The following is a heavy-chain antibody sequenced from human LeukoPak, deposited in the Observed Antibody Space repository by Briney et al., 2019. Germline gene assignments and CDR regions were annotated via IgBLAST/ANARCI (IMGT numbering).Heavy chain of an antibody. V-gene: IGHV1-8*03. CDR3: ARSRSYYYDKGSPFDI. D-gene: IGHD3-22*01. Sequence: GASVKVSCKASGGTFSSYAISWVRQATGQGLEWMGWMNPNSGNTGYAQKFQGRATITRNTSISTAYMEPSSLRSEDTAVYYCARSRSYYYDKGSPFDIWGQGTMVTVSS. J-gene: IGHJ3*02. CDR2: MNPNSGNT. CDR1: GGTFSSYA.